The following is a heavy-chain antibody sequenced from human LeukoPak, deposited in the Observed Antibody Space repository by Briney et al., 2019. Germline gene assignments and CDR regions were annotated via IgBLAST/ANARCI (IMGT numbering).Heavy chain of an antibody. V-gene: IGHV1-69*06. J-gene: IGHJ5*02. CDR3: AGGYCSSTSCLGWFDP. CDR1: GGTFSSYA. CDR2: IIPIFGTA. D-gene: IGHD2-2*01. Sequence: ASVKVSCKASGGTFSSYAISWVRQAPGQGLEWMGGIIPIFGTANYAQKFQGRVTTTADKSTSTAYMELSSLRSEDTAVYYCAGGYCSSTSCLGWFDPWGQGTLVTVSS.